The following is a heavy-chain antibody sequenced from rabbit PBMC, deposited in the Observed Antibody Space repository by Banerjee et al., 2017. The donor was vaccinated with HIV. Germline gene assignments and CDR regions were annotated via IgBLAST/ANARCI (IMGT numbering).Heavy chain of an antibody. J-gene: IGHJ4*01. Sequence: QQLVESGGGLVKPGASLPLTCTASGFSFSSGYVMCWVRQAPGKGLEWFGCIHTGYGYTNDACWAKGRFSISKTSSTTVTLQMTSLTAADTAYYFGAKDLAAVTGWNFGLWGPGTLVTVS. CDR2: IHTGYGYT. CDR3: AKDLAAVTGWNFGL. V-gene: IGHV1S40*01. CDR1: GFSFSSGYV. D-gene: IGHD7-1*01.